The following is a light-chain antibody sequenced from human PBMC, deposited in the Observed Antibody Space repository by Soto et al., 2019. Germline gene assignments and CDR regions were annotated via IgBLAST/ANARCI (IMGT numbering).Light chain of an antibody. J-gene: IGKJ4*01. Sequence: EIVLTQSPGTLSLSPGERATLSCRASQTITPTFLAWYQQKPGQAPRLLIYGASSRATDITDRFSGSGSGTDFNLTISKLEPEDFAVYYCQQFGVSPTFGGGTKVEIK. V-gene: IGKV3-20*01. CDR3: QQFGVSPT. CDR2: GAS. CDR1: QTITPTF.